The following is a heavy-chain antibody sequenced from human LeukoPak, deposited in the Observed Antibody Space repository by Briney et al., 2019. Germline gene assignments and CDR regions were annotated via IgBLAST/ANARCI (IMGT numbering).Heavy chain of an antibody. V-gene: IGHV3-21*01. CDR2: ISSSSSYI. Sequence: GGSLRLSCAASVFTFSSYSMNWVRQAPGKGLEWVSSISSSSSYIYYADSVKGRFTISRDNAKNSLYLRINSLRAEDTAVYYCARDPGIAAAGTNNWFDPWGQGTLVTVSS. D-gene: IGHD6-13*01. J-gene: IGHJ5*02. CDR1: VFTFSSYS. CDR3: ARDPGIAAAGTNNWFDP.